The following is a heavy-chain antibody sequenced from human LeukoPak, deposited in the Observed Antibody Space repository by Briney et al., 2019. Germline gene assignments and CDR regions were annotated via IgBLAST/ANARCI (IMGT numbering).Heavy chain of an antibody. Sequence: PGGSLRLSCAASGFTFSTYGMHWVRQAPGKGLEWVAFIRYDGSNKYYADSVKGRFTISRDNSKNTLYLQMNSLRAEDTAVYYCARVVVVAATSFDYWGQGTLVTVSS. CDR3: ARVVVVAATSFDY. CDR2: IRYDGSNK. CDR1: GFTFSTYG. D-gene: IGHD2-15*01. V-gene: IGHV3-30*02. J-gene: IGHJ4*02.